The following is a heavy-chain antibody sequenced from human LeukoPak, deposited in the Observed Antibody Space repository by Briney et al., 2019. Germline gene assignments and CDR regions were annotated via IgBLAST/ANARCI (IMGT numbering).Heavy chain of an antibody. Sequence: ASVKVSFKASGYTFTSYDINWVRQATGQGLEWMGWMNPNSGNTGYAQKFQGRVTMTRNTSISTAYMELSSLRSEDTAVYYCARGGPGSGLGYYYYGMDVWGQGTTVTVSS. CDR2: MNPNSGNT. V-gene: IGHV1-8*01. J-gene: IGHJ6*02. CDR1: GYTFTSYD. D-gene: IGHD2-15*01. CDR3: ARGGPGSGLGYYYYGMDV.